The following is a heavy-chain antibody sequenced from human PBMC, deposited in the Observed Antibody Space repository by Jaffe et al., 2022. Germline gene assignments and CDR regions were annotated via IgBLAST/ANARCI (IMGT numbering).Heavy chain of an antibody. CDR1: GFTFDDYA. V-gene: IGHV3-43D*04. CDR2: ISWDGGST. Sequence: EVQLVESGGVVVQPGGSLRLSCAASGFTFDDYAMHWVRQAPGKGLEWVSLISWDGGSTYYADSVKGRFTISRDNSKNSLYLQMNSLRAEDTALYYCAKEVGGYSYGKGAFDIWGQGTMVTVSS. CDR3: AKEVGGYSYGKGAFDI. D-gene: IGHD5-18*01. J-gene: IGHJ3*02.